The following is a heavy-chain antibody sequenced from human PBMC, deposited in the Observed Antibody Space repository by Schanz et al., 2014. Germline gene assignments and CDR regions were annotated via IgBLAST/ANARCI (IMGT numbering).Heavy chain of an antibody. V-gene: IGHV3-74*01. CDR1: GFSFSLYW. D-gene: IGHD2-2*01. J-gene: IGHJ5*02. CDR2: INTDGSNT. CDR3: TRSGGSSTSWQGCWFDP. Sequence: EVQLVESGGGLVQPGGSLRLSCAASGFSFSLYWMHWVRQAPGQGLEWVARINTDGSNTVYADSVKGRFTISRDNAKNTLYMQLNSLRAEDTALYYCTRSGGSSTSWQGCWFDPWGQGTLVTVSA.